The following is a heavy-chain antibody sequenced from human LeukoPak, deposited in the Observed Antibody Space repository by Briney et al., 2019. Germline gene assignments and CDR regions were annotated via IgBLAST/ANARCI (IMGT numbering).Heavy chain of an antibody. CDR1: GLTARGNY. Sequence: PGGSLRLSCAASGLTARGNYMTWVRQAPGKGLECVSVIYSGGSTYYADSVEGRFTISRDNSKNTLYLHMNSLRAEDTAVYYCAGCRWNYHYFEHWGQGTLVTVSS. J-gene: IGHJ4*02. D-gene: IGHD1-7*01. V-gene: IGHV3-66*01. CDR3: AGCRWNYHYFEH. CDR2: IYSGGST.